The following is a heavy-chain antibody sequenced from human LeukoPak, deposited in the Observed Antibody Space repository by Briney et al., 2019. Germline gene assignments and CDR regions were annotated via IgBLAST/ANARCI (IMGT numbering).Heavy chain of an antibody. Sequence: SGGSLRLSCAASGFSFSDYTMHWVRQAPGKGLEWVAFISNDGNNKYSADAVKGRFTISRDNSKNTLYLQMNSLRAEDTAVYYCAKGDTTWELPHDYWGQGTLVTVSS. V-gene: IGHV3-30*04. CDR2: ISNDGNNK. CDR1: GFSFSDYT. D-gene: IGHD1-26*01. CDR3: AKGDTTWELPHDY. J-gene: IGHJ4*02.